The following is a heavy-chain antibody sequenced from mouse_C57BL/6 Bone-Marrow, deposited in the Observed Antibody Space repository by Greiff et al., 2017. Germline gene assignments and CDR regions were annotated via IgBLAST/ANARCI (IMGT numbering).Heavy chain of an antibody. CDR1: GYAFSSYW. D-gene: IGHD2-4*01. CDR3: ARERAYDYDGFAY. Sequence: QVQLQQSGAELVKPGASVKISCKASGYAFSSYWMNWVKQRPGKGLEWIGQIYPGDGDTNYNGKFKGKATLTDDKSSSTAYMQLSSLASEDSAVYVCARERAYDYDGFAYWGQGTLVTVSA. J-gene: IGHJ3*01. CDR2: IYPGDGDT. V-gene: IGHV1-80*01.